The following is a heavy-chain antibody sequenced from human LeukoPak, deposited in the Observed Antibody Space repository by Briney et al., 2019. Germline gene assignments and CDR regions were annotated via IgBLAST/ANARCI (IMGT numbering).Heavy chain of an antibody. CDR2: IYSGGST. D-gene: IGHD2-21*02. CDR3: ARKLGGAQCGGDCFFDH. CDR1: GFTVSSNY. V-gene: IGHV3-53*01. Sequence: GGSLRLSCAASGFTVSSNYMTWVRQAPGKGLEWVSVIYSGGSTYYADSVKGRFTISRDNSKNTLFLQMNSLRAEDTAVYYCARKLGGAQCGGDCFFDHWGQGTRVGVSS. J-gene: IGHJ4*02.